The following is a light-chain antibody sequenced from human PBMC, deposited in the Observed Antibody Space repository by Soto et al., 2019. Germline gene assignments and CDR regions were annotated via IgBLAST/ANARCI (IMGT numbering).Light chain of an antibody. CDR1: SSDVGSYNL. CDR3: CSSAGSRV. Sequence: QSVLTQPASVSGSPGQSITISCTGTSSDVGSYNLVSWYQQHPGKAPKLMLYEGSKRPSGVSNRFSGSKSGNTASLTISGLQAEDEADYYCCSSAGSRVFGGGTKLTVL. J-gene: IGLJ3*02. CDR2: EGS. V-gene: IGLV2-23*01.